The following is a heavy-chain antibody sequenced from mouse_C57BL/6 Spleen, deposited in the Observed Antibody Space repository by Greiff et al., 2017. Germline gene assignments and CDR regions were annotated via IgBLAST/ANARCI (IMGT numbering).Heavy chain of an antibody. CDR1: GFSLTSYG. D-gene: IGHD2-12*01. CDR2: IWGVGST. Sequence: QVQLQQSGPGLVAPSPSLSITCTVSGFSLTSYGVDWVRQSPGKGLEWLGVIWGVGSTNYNSALKSRLSISKDNSTSQVFLKMTSLQTDDTAMYYCAGRRFAYWGQGTLVTVSA. V-gene: IGHV2-6*01. J-gene: IGHJ3*01. CDR3: AGRRFAY.